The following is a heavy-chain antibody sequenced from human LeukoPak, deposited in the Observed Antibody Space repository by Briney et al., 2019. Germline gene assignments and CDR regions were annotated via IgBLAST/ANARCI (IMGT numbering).Heavy chain of an antibody. D-gene: IGHD3-10*01. CDR2: INWNGGST. Sequence: GSLRLSCAASGFTFGDYGMSWIRQAPGKGLEWVSGINWNGGSTGYADSVKGRFTISRDNAKNSLYLQMNSLRAEDTALYYCARAGRLWFGELLPHFDYWGQGTLVTVSS. CDR3: ARAGRLWFGELLPHFDY. J-gene: IGHJ4*02. V-gene: IGHV3-20*04. CDR1: GFTFGDYG.